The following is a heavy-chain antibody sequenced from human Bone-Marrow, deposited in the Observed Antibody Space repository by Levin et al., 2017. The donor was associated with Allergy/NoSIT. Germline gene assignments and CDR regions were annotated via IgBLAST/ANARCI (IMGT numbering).Heavy chain of an antibody. CDR2: ISHDGTYQ. Sequence: QSGGSLRLSCEGSGFIFSKYAMHWVRQAPGKGLEWVAVISHDGTYQQYTDSVKGRFTISRDNSKNTMFLQMNSLRPGDTAVYYCASAYSSTNFDYWGQGTLVTVSS. J-gene: IGHJ4*02. V-gene: IGHV3-30*14. D-gene: IGHD2-8*01. CDR3: ASAYSSTNFDY. CDR1: GFIFSKYA.